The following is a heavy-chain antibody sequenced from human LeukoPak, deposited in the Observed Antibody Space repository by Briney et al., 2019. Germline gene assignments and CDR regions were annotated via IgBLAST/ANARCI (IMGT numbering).Heavy chain of an antibody. D-gene: IGHD1-1*01. CDR2: IYSGGST. CDR1: GFTVSSNY. V-gene: IGHV3-66*02. Sequence: GGSLRLACAASGFTVSSNYMSWVRHAPGKGLEWVSVIYSGGSTYYAGSVKGRFNISRDSSKNTLYPQMNSLRAEDTAVYYCARDQLWGPGDWNERSYAFDIWGQGTMVTVSS. CDR3: ARDQLWGPGDWNERSYAFDI. J-gene: IGHJ3*02.